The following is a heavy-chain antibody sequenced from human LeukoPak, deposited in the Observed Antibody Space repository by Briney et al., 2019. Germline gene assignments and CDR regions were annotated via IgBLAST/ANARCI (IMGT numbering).Heavy chain of an antibody. CDR1: GFTFSSYG. CDR2: ISYDGSNK. J-gene: IGHJ5*02. D-gene: IGHD3-10*01. Sequence: PGGSLRLSCAASGFTFSSYGMHWVRQAPGKGLEWVAVISYDGSNKYYADSVKGRFTISRDNSKNTLYLQMNSLRAEDTAVYYCARDPHYYGSGAEGWFDPWGQGTLVTVSS. CDR3: ARDPHYYGSGAEGWFDP. V-gene: IGHV3-30*03.